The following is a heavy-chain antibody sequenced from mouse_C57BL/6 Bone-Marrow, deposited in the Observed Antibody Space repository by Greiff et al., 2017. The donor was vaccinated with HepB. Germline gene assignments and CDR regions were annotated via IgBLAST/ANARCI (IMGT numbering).Heavy chain of an antibody. D-gene: IGHD1-3*01. Sequence: EVKLVESGGGLVQPGGSLSLSCAASGFTFTDYYMSWVRQPPGKALEWLGFIRNKANGYTTEYSASVKGRFTISRDNSQSILYLQMNALRAEDSATYYCARFPLFSGFDYWSQGTTLTVSS. CDR3: ARFPLFSGFDY. CDR1: GFTFTDYY. CDR2: IRNKANGYTT. J-gene: IGHJ2*01. V-gene: IGHV7-3*01.